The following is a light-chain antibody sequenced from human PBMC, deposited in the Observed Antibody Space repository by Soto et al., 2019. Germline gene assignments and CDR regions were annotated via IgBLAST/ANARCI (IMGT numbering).Light chain of an antibody. J-gene: IGKJ4*01. Sequence: EIVMTQSPATLSVSPGERATLSCRASQSVSSNLAWYQQKPGQAPRLLIYGASTRATGIPARFSGSGSGTEFTLTISSLQSEDLAVHYCQQYNSWPPLTFGGGTKVEIK. CDR2: GAS. CDR3: QQYNSWPPLT. CDR1: QSVSSN. V-gene: IGKV3-15*01.